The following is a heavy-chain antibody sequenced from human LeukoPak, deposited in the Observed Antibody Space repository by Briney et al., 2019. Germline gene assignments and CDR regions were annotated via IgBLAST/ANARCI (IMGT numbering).Heavy chain of an antibody. CDR3: ASGARGGWYPPFDY. J-gene: IGHJ4*02. V-gene: IGHV1-18*01. CDR2: ISAYNGNT. Sequence: ASVKVSCKASGYTFTSYGISWVRQAPGQGLVWMGWISAYNGNTNYAQKLQGRVTMTTDTSTSTAYMELRSLRSDDTAVYYCASGARGGWYPPFDYWGQGTLVTVSS. CDR1: GYTFTSYG. D-gene: IGHD6-19*01.